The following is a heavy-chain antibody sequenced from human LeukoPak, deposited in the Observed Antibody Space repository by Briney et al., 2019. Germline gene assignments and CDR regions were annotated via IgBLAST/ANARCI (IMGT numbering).Heavy chain of an antibody. CDR2: ISGSGGSA. Sequence: AGGSLRLSCAASGFTFSSYAMSWVRQAPGKGLEWVSAISGSGGSAYYADSVKGRFTISRDNSKNTLYLQMNSLRAEDTAVYYCARHVRQMATLFGDDAFDIWGQGTMVTVSS. CDR1: GFTFSSYA. D-gene: IGHD5-24*01. J-gene: IGHJ3*02. V-gene: IGHV3-23*01. CDR3: ARHVRQMATLFGDDAFDI.